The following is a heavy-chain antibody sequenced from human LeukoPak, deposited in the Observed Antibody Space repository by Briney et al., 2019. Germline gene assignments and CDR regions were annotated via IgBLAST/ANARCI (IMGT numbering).Heavy chain of an antibody. CDR3: AKDRESVGFFDS. J-gene: IGHJ5*01. Sequence: GGSLRLSCAASGFTFSSYAMSWVRQAPGKGLEWVSVISGSSDTIYYADSMKGRFTISRDNSKNTLYLQMNSLRAEDTAVYYCAKDRESVGFFDSWGQGTLVTVSS. CDR2: ISGSSDTI. D-gene: IGHD1-26*01. CDR1: GFTFSSYA. V-gene: IGHV3-23*01.